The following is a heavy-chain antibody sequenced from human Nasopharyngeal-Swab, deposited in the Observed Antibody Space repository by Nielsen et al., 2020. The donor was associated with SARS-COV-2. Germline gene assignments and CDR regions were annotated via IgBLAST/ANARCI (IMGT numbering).Heavy chain of an antibody. D-gene: IGHD3-16*02. CDR2: INAGNGNT. Sequence: WVRQAPGQRLEWMGWINAGNGNTKYSQKFQGRVTITRDTSASTAYMELSSLRSEDTAVYYCASGGAGGVIVTYCFDYWGQGTLVTVSS. CDR3: ASGGAGGVIVTYCFDY. J-gene: IGHJ4*02. V-gene: IGHV1-3*01.